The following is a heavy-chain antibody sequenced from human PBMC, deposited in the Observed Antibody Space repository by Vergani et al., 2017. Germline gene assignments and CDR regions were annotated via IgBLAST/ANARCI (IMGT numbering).Heavy chain of an antibody. Sequence: QLQLQESGPGLVKPSETLSLICTVSGGSINPSSSFWGWIRQSPGKGLEWIGSIYHSGRTYYNPSLKSRVTISVDTSKNQFSLKLSSVTAADTAVYYCARDYPPGGGTTYGWFDPWGQGTLVTVSS. CDR3: ARDYPPGGGTTYGWFDP. CDR2: IYHSGRT. CDR1: GGSINPSSSF. J-gene: IGHJ5*02. V-gene: IGHV4-39*07. D-gene: IGHD1-7*01.